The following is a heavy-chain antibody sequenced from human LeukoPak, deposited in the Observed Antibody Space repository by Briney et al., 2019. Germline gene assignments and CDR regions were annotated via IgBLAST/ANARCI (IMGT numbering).Heavy chain of an antibody. J-gene: IGHJ4*02. CDR2: ISASSNYI. CDR3: ARDPLVTSGNFDY. Sequence: PGGSLRLSCAASGFTFSRYSMNWVRQAPGKGLEWVSSISASSNYIYYADSVKGRFTISRDNAKNSVYPQLNSLRAEDTAVYFCARDPLVTSGNFDYWGQGTLVTVSS. CDR1: GFTFSRYS. D-gene: IGHD3-10*01. V-gene: IGHV3-21*01.